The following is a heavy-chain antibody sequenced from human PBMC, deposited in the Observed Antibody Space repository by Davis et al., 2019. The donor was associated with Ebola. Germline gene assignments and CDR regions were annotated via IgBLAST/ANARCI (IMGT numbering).Heavy chain of an antibody. CDR3: ATLMTTVTTGWFDP. V-gene: IGHV4-34*08. J-gene: IGHJ5*02. D-gene: IGHD4-17*01. Sequence: ESLKISCAASGFTFSDYYMSWIRQPPGKGLEWIGEINHSGSTNYNPSLKSRVTISVDRSKNQFSLKLSSVTAADTAVYYCATLMTTVTTGWFDPWGQGTLVTVSS. CDR2: INHSGST. CDR1: GFTFSDYY.